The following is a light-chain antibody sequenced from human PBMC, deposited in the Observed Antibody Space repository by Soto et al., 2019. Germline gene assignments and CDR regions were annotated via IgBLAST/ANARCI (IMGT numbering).Light chain of an antibody. V-gene: IGKV1D-13*01. CDR1: QGISSA. J-gene: IGKJ4*01. Sequence: AIQLTQSPSSLSASVGDRVTITCRASQGISSALAWYQQKPGKAPKLLIYDASSLESGVTSRFSGSGSGTDFTLTISSLQPEDFATYYCQQFNNYPLLTFGGGTKVEIK. CDR3: QQFNNYPLLT. CDR2: DAS.